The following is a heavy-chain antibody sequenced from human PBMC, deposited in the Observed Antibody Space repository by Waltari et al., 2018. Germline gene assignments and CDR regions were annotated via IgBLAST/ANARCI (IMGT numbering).Heavy chain of an antibody. Sequence: QLQLLESGPGLVKPSETLSLTCTVPGDSVINSNYSWGWIRQPPGKGLEWIGNIYYSGRSSYNPSLKSRVIISVDTSKNQFSVRLTSVTAADTAVFYCARLSPPMWVRGVKGGYYFDYWGPGTLVTVSS. D-gene: IGHD3-10*01. J-gene: IGHJ4*02. V-gene: IGHV4-39*07. CDR1: GDSVINSNYS. CDR3: ARLSPPMWVRGVKGGYYFDY. CDR2: IYYSGRS.